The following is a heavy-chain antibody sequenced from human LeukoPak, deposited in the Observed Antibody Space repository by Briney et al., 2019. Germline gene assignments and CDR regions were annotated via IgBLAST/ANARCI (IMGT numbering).Heavy chain of an antibody. CDR2: INHSGST. CDR3: ARALTVAGTDNWFDP. V-gene: IGHV4-34*01. J-gene: IGHJ5*02. Sequence: MPSETLSLTCTVSGGSISSYYWSWIRQPAGKGLEWIGEINHSGSTNYNPSLKSRVTISVDTSKNQFSLKLSSVTAADTAVYYCARALTVAGTDNWFDPWGQGTLVTVSS. D-gene: IGHD6-19*01. CDR1: GGSISSYY.